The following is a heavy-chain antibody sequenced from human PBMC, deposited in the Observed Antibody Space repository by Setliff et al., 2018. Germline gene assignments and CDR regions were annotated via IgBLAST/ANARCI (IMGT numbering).Heavy chain of an antibody. CDR3: ARDQTPGDVMIVVVSLDRYFDL. D-gene: IGHD3-22*01. V-gene: IGHV1-3*01. Sequence: ASVKVSCKASGYTFTTYAIHWVRQAPGQRPEWMGWITAGNGNTKYSQKFQGRVTITRDTSASTAYMELSSLRSEDTAVYYCARDQTPGDVMIVVVSLDRYFDLWGRGTLVTVSS. CDR1: GYTFTTYA. J-gene: IGHJ2*01. CDR2: ITAGNGNT.